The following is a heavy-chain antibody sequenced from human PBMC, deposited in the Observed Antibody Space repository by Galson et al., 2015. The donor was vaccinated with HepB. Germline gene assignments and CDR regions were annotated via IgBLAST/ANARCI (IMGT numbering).Heavy chain of an antibody. CDR2: SGRSGSPI. J-gene: IGHJ6*02. Sequence: SLRLSCAASGFSFNGYYMSWIRQAPGKGLEWISFSGRSGSPIYYADSVKGRFTISRDNAKNSLFLQMNSLRGEDTAVYYCARGYCSSASCYNHYYYGMDVWGQGTTVTVSS. V-gene: IGHV3-11*01. D-gene: IGHD2-2*02. CDR3: ARGYCSSASCYNHYYYGMDV. CDR1: GFSFNGYY.